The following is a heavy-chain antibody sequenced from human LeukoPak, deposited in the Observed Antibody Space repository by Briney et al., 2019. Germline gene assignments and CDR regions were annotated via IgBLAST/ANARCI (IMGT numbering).Heavy chain of an antibody. Sequence: GGSLRLSCAASGFTFSSYEMNWVRQAPGKGLEWVSYISSSGSTIYYADSVKGRFTISRDNAKNSLYLQMNSLRAEDTAVYYRAKDHWYCSGGSCPLDYWGQGTLVTVSS. CDR2: ISSSGSTI. V-gene: IGHV3-48*03. D-gene: IGHD2-15*01. CDR1: GFTFSSYE. J-gene: IGHJ4*02. CDR3: AKDHWYCSGGSCPLDY.